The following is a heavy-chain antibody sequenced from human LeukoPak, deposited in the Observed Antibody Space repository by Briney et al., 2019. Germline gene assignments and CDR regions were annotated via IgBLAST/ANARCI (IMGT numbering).Heavy chain of an antibody. J-gene: IGHJ4*02. Sequence: ETLSLTCTVSGGSISSYYWSWIRQPPGKGLEWIGYIYYSGSTNYNPSLKSRVTISVDTSKNQFSLKLSSVTAADTAVYYCARQRYGSSGYYFDYWGQGTLVTVSS. CDR1: GGSISSYY. CDR2: IYYSGST. V-gene: IGHV4-59*01. D-gene: IGHD3-22*01. CDR3: ARQRYGSSGYYFDY.